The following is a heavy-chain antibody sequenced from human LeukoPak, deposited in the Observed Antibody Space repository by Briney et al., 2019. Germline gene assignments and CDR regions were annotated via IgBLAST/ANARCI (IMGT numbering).Heavy chain of an antibody. J-gene: IGHJ4*02. CDR1: GFTFSNYA. V-gene: IGHV3-30-3*01. Sequence: GGSLRLSCAASGFTFSNYAMHWVRQAPGKGLDWVAVISHDGSDKFYAGSVKGRFTISRDNSKNTLYLQMNSLRAEDTAVYYCARDRDSSCPDYWGQGTLVTVSS. CDR2: ISHDGSDK. D-gene: IGHD6-13*01. CDR3: ARDRDSSCPDY.